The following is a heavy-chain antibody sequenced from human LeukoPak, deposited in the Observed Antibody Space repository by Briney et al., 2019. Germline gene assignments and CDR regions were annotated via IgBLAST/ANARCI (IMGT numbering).Heavy chain of an antibody. CDR1: GFTFSSYA. CDR3: AKDLTTVTSQGDY. CDR2: ISSNGGST. V-gene: IGHV3-64*01. J-gene: IGHJ4*02. D-gene: IGHD4-17*01. Sequence: PGGSLRLSCAASGFTFSSYAMHWVRQAPGKGLEYVSAISSNGGSTYYANSVKGRFTISRDNSKNTLYLQMGSLRPEDTAIYYCAKDLTTVTSQGDYWGQGTLVTVSS.